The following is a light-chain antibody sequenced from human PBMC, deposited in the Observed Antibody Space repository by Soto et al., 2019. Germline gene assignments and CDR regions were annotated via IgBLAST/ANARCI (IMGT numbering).Light chain of an antibody. CDR2: KAS. CDR1: QSITTW. V-gene: IGKV1-5*03. Sequence: DIQMTHSPSTLSASVGDRVTITCRARQSITTWLACYQKKPGKAPNLHISKASNLETGVPSRFSGSGSGTEFALTISGLQRDDFATYYCQQYETYYTWGEGTKLEIK. J-gene: IGKJ2*01. CDR3: QQYETYYT.